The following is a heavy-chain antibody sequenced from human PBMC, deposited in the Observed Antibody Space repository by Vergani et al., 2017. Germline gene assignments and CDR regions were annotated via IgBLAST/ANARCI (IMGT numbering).Heavy chain of an antibody. CDR3: ARGSLLGGVDY. D-gene: IGHD3-16*01. V-gene: IGHV4-31*03. CDR2: ILNSGST. J-gene: IGHJ4*02. Sequence: QVQLQESGPGLVKPLQTLSLTCTVSAGSVSSGSNYWTWLRQHPGRGLEWIGYILNSGSTDYNPSLKSRLSISIDTSQNQFSLKLSSVTAADTAVYYCARGSLLGGVDYWGQGTLVTVSS. CDR1: AGSVSSGSNY.